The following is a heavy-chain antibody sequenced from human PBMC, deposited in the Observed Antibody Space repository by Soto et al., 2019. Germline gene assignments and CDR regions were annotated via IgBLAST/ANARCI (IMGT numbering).Heavy chain of an antibody. V-gene: IGHV4-59*01. CDR1: GGCMSSYY. J-gene: IGHJ5*02. CDR2: IYYSGST. Sequence: SXTLSLTCTVSGGCMSSYYSSWIRQPPVIGLEWIGYIYYSGSTNYNPSLKSRVTISVDTSKNQFSLKLSSVTAADTAVYYCAREAAAIPMGYNWFDPWGQGTLVTVSS. D-gene: IGHD6-13*01. CDR3: AREAAAIPMGYNWFDP.